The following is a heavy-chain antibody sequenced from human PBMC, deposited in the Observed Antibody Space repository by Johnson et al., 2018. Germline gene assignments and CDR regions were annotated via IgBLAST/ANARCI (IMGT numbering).Heavy chain of an antibody. CDR1: GGTFSSYA. CDR2: ILPIFGTA. J-gene: IGHJ3*02. CDR3: ARGATVVNDAFDI. Sequence: QVQLVESGAEVKKXGSSVKVSCKASGGTFSSYAISWVRQAPGQGLEWMGGILPIFGTANYAQKFQGRVTITADESTSTAYMELSSLRSGDTAGYYCARGATVVNDAFDIWGQGTMVTVSS. D-gene: IGHD4-23*01. V-gene: IGHV1-69*01.